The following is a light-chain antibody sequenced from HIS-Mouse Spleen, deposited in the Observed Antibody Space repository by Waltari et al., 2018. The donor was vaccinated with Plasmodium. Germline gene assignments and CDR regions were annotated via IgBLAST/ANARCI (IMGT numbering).Light chain of an antibody. Sequence: EIVMTHSPATLSVSPGERATLSCRASQSVSSNLAWYQQKPGQAPRLPIYGASTRATGIPARCSGSVSGTDFTLTISSLQSEDFAVYYCQQYNNWSFTFGPGTKVDIK. V-gene: IGKV3-15*01. CDR1: QSVSSN. CDR3: QQYNNWSFT. CDR2: GAS. J-gene: IGKJ3*01.